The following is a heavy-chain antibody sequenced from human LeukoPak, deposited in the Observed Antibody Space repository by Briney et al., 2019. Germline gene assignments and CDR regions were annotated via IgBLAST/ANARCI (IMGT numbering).Heavy chain of an antibody. CDR2: IYESGST. Sequence: PSETLSLTCTVSGYSISGGYYWVWIRQSPVKGLEWIGSIYESGSTYYNPSLISRVTMSVDTSKNQFSLKLTSVTAADTATYYCAKAYPMDVWGKGTTVTVSS. V-gene: IGHV4-38-2*02. CDR1: GYSISGGYY. J-gene: IGHJ6*04. CDR3: AKAYPMDV. D-gene: IGHD2-21*01.